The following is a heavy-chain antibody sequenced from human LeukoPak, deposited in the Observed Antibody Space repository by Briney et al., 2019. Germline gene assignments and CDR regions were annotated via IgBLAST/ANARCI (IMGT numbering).Heavy chain of an antibody. D-gene: IGHD6-19*01. Sequence: SGTLSLTCTVSGFSISSYYWSWIRQPPGKGLEWIGYMYYSGSTNYNPSLKSRVTISVDTSKNQFSLKLISVTAADTAVYYCARYSSGYYNFDYWGQGTLVTVSS. CDR3: ARYSSGYYNFDY. CDR2: MYYSGST. V-gene: IGHV4-59*01. J-gene: IGHJ4*02. CDR1: GFSISSYY.